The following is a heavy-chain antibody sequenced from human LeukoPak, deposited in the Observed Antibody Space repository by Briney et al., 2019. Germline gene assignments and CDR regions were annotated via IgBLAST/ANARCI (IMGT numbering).Heavy chain of an antibody. V-gene: IGHV1-2*06. CDR2: INPNSGGT. J-gene: IGHJ4*02. Sequence: ASVKVSCKASGYTFTGYYMHWVRQAPGQGLEWVGRINPNSGGTNYAQKFQGRVTMTRDTSISTAYMELSRLRSDDTAVYCCAREPSIAARPGDYWGQGTLVTVSS. D-gene: IGHD6-6*01. CDR1: GYTFTGYY. CDR3: AREPSIAARPGDY.